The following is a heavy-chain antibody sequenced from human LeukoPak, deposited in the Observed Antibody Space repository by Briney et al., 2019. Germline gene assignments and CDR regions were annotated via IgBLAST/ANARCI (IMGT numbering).Heavy chain of an antibody. J-gene: IGHJ4*02. CDR2: ISGDAANT. Sequence: PGGSLRLSCAASGFTFTGYAMSWLRQAPGKGLEFVSAISGDAANTFYADSVKGRFTVSRDNSQNILYLQLSNLRAEDTAVYYCARGGLSGYYDYWGQGTLVTVSS. CDR3: ARGGLSGYYDY. D-gene: IGHD3-22*01. CDR1: GFTFTGYA. V-gene: IGHV3-23*01.